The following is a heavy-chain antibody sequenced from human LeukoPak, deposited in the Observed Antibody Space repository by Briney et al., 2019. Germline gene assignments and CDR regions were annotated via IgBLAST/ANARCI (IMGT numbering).Heavy chain of an antibody. Sequence: GASVKVSCKASGYTFTSYGISWVRQAPGQGLEWMGWISAHNGNTNYAQKLQGRVTMTTDTSTSTAYMELRSLRSDDTAVYYCATSVGTANYYYYGMDVWGQGTTVTVSS. V-gene: IGHV1-18*01. CDR1: GYTFTSYG. J-gene: IGHJ6*02. CDR2: ISAHNGNT. CDR3: ATSVGTANYYYYGMDV. D-gene: IGHD5-18*01.